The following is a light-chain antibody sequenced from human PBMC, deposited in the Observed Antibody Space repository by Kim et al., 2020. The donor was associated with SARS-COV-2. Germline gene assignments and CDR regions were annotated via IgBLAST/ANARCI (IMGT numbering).Light chain of an antibody. CDR3: QQRRNWPLT. Sequence: EIVLTQSPATLSLSPGERATLSCRASQSIGSQLGWYQQKPGQAPRLLIFDTSNRAAGIPARFSGSGSETDFTLTISSLEPVDFAVYYCQQRRNWPLTFGGGTKVDIK. V-gene: IGKV3-11*01. CDR2: DTS. CDR1: QSIGSQ. J-gene: IGKJ4*01.